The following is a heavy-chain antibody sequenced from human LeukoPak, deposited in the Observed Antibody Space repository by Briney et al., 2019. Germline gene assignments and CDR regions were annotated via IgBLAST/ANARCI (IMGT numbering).Heavy chain of an antibody. CDR3: ARVATEWYYYGMDV. D-gene: IGHD4-11*01. J-gene: IGHJ6*02. CDR1: GDSIGSHY. CDR2: IFYVGST. V-gene: IGHV4-59*11. Sequence: SETLSLTCTVSGDSIGSHYWSWIRQPPGKGLEWIGYIFYVGSTNYNPSLKSRVTISVDTSKNQFSLKLNSVTAADTAVYYCARVATEWYYYGMDVWGQGTTVTVSS.